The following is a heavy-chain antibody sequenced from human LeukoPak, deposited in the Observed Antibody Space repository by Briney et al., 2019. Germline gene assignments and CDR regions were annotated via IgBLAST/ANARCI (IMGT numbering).Heavy chain of an antibody. CDR3: ARVIGYCSGGSCFPFDY. V-gene: IGHV3-43*02. CDR2: ISGDGGST. Sequence: PGGSLRLSCAASGFTFDDYAMHWVRQAPGKGLEWVSLISGDGGSTYYADSVKGRFTISRDNSKNSLYLQMNSLRAEDTAVYYCARVIGYCSGGSCFPFDYWGQGTLVTVSS. CDR1: GFTFDDYA. D-gene: IGHD2-15*01. J-gene: IGHJ4*02.